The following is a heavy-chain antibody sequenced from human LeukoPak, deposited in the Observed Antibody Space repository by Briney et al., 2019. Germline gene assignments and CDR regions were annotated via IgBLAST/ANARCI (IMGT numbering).Heavy chain of an antibody. CDR1: GFIFSSYW. J-gene: IGHJ4*02. Sequence: GGSLRLSCVASGFIFSSYWMSWVRQAPGKGLEWVAIMSQDGSEKKYVDSVKGRFTISRDNTKNTVYLQMNSLRAEDTAVYYCAREAVAIDYWGQGTLVTVSS. V-gene: IGHV3-7*01. CDR3: AREAVAIDY. CDR2: MSQDGSEK. D-gene: IGHD6-19*01.